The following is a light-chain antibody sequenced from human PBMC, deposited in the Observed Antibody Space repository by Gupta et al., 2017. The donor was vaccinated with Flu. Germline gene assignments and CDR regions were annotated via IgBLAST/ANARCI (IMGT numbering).Light chain of an antibody. CDR1: SSDVGAYTY. J-gene: IGLJ3*02. CDR2: DVN. Sequence: QSALTQPRSVSGSPGQSVTISCTATSSDVGAYTYVSLYQPHTGQAPKLILYDVNKRPSGVPDRFSASKSGKTASLNISVLQAEDEADYRCSSYAGSNTWVFGGGTKLTVL. V-gene: IGLV2-11*01. CDR3: SSYAGSNTWV.